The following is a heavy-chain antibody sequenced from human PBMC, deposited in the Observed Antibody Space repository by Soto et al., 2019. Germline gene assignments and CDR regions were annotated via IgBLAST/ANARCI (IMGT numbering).Heavy chain of an antibody. J-gene: IGHJ6*03. CDR1: GYTFTSYD. CDR3: ARGHHPYYDFWSGYWGTSYYYYYMDV. CDR2: MNPNSGNT. D-gene: IGHD3-3*01. V-gene: IGHV1-8*01. Sequence: ASVKVSCKASGYTFTSYDINWVRQATGQGLERMGWMNPNSGNTGYAQKFQGRVTMTRNTSISTAYMELSSLRSEDTAVYYCARGHHPYYDFWSGYWGTSYYYYYMDVWGKGTTVTVSS.